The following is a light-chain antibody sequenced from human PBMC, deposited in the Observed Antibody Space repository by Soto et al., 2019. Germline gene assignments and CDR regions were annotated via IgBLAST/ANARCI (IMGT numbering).Light chain of an antibody. V-gene: IGLV2-14*01. CDR3: TSYTTSSTLV. CDR2: DVS. Sequence: QSALTQPASVSGSPGQSITISCTGTSSDVGGYNYVSWYQQYPGKAPKLMIYDVSNRPSGGSNRFSGSKSGNTASLTISGLQAEYEADYYCTSYTTSSTLVYGTGTKLTVL. J-gene: IGLJ1*01. CDR1: SSDVGGYNY.